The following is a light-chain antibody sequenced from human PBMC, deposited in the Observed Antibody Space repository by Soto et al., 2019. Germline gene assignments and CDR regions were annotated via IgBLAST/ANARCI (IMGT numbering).Light chain of an antibody. CDR2: GNS. J-gene: IGLJ2*01. CDR3: QSYDSSLRGSDVV. CDR1: SSNIGAGYD. V-gene: IGLV1-40*01. Sequence: QSVLTQPPSVSGAPGQRVTISCTGSSSNIGAGYDVHWYQQLPGTAPKLLIYGNSNRPSGVPDRFSGSKSGTSASLAITGLKAEDEADYYCQSYDSSLRGSDVVFGGGTKLTVL.